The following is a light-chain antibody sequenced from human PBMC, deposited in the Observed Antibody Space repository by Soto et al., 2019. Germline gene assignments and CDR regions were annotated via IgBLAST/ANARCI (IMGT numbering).Light chain of an antibody. J-gene: IGKJ1*01. Sequence: DIPMTQSPATLPAFVGERVTITCRASQSISSWLAWYQQKPGKAPKLLIYKASILESGVPSRFSGSGSGTDFTLTISRLQPDDFATYYCQQYNSESTSGQGTKVYIK. CDR3: QQYNSEST. CDR1: QSISSW. V-gene: IGKV1-5*03. CDR2: KAS.